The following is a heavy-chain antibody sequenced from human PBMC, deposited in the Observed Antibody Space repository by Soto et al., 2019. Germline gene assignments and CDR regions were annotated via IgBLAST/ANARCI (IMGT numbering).Heavy chain of an antibody. CDR1: GGSVSRGSYY. V-gene: IGHV4-61*01. Sequence: SETLSLTCTVSGGSVSRGSYYWSWIRQPPGKGLEWIGYIYYSGSTNYNPSLKRRVTISVDTSKNQFSLKLSSVTAADTAVYYCARWGYGGSGSYGAFDIWGQGTMVTVSS. CDR2: IYYSGST. J-gene: IGHJ3*02. D-gene: IGHD3-10*01. CDR3: ARWGYGGSGSYGAFDI.